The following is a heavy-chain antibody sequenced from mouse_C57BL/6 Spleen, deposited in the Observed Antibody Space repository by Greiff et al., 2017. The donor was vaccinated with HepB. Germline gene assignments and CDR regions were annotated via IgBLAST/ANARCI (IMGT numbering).Heavy chain of an antibody. V-gene: IGHV3-6*01. Sequence: EVKLVESGPGLVKPSQSLSLTCSVTGYSITSGYYWNWIRQFPGNKLEWMGYISYDGSNNYNPSLKNRISITRDTSKNQFFLKLNSVTTEDTATYYCARGIYYDYGGFDYWGQGTTLTVSS. D-gene: IGHD2-4*01. CDR2: ISYDGSN. J-gene: IGHJ2*01. CDR1: GYSITSGYY. CDR3: ARGIYYDYGGFDY.